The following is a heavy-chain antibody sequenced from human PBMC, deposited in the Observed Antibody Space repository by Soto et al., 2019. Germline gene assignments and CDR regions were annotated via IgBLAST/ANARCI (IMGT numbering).Heavy chain of an antibody. Sequence: PGGSLRLSCASSGFTFSSYGMHWVRQAPGKGLEWVAVIWYDGSNKYYADSVEGRFTISRDNSKNTLYLQMNSLRAEDTAVYYCARDQTPGVRGNYYYYYGMDVWGQGTTVTVFS. D-gene: IGHD3-10*01. CDR1: GFTFSSYG. CDR3: ARDQTPGVRGNYYYYYGMDV. V-gene: IGHV3-33*01. J-gene: IGHJ6*02. CDR2: IWYDGSNK.